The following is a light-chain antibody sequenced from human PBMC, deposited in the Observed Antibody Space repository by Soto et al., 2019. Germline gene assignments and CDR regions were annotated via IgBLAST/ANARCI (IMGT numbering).Light chain of an antibody. CDR1: SSDVGGYNY. J-gene: IGLJ2*01. CDR3: TSYISTNTVV. Sequence: QSALTQPASVSGSPGQSITISCTGTSSDVGGYNYVSWYQHHPGKAPKLMIYEVSNRPSGVANRFSGSKSGNTASLTISGLQAEDEDDYYCTSYISTNTVVFGGGTKLTVL. CDR2: EVS. V-gene: IGLV2-14*01.